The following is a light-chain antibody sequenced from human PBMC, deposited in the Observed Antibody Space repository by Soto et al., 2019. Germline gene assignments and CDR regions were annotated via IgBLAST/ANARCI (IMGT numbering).Light chain of an antibody. CDR1: PSISSN. CDR2: DTS. J-gene: IGKJ1*01. V-gene: IGKV3-15*01. Sequence: EIVMTQSPDMLSVSPGERATLSCRVSPSISSNLAWYQQKPGQAPRLLIYDTSTRATSIPARFSGSGSGTEFTLTISGLQSEDFAVYYCLHYNKRPRWTFGQGTKVDI. CDR3: LHYNKRPRWT.